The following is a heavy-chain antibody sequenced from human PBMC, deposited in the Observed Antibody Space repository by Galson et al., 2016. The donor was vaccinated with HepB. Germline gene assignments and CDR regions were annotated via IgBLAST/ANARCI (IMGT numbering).Heavy chain of an antibody. V-gene: IGHV3-23*01. Sequence: SLRLSCAASGFAFSFYAMSWVRQAPGKGLEWVSGISKDSSNTYYGDSVRGRFTISRDNSKNTLYLQMNSLGAEDTAMYYCATISGASPLGWGQGTLVTVSS. CDR1: GFAFSFYA. D-gene: IGHD2-15*01. J-gene: IGHJ4*02. CDR3: ATISGASPLG. CDR2: ISKDSSNT.